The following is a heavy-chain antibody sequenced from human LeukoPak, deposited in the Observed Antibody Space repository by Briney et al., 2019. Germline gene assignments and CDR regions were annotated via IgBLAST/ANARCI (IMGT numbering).Heavy chain of an antibody. D-gene: IGHD1-20*01. CDR1: GGSISSSSYY. J-gene: IGHJ5*02. CDR3: AREARYNWNDPGWFDP. CDR2: IYYSGST. Sequence: SETLSLTCTVSGGSISSSSYYWGWIRQPPGKGLEWIGSIYYSGSTYYNPSLKSRVTISVDTSKNQFSLKLSSVTAADTAVYYCAREARYNWNDPGWFDPWGQGTLVTVSS. V-gene: IGHV4-39*07.